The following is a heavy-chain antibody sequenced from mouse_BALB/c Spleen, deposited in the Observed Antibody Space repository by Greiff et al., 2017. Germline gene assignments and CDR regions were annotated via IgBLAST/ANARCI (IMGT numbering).Heavy chain of an antibody. Sequence: QVQLQQSGAELARPGASVKMSCKASGYTFTSYTMHWVKQRPGQGLEWIGYINPSSGYTNYNQKFKYKATLTADKSSSTAYMQLSSLTSEDSAVYYCARNDDLAWFAYWGQGTLVTVAA. D-gene: IGHD2-3*01. CDR1: GYTFTSYT. J-gene: IGHJ3*01. CDR3: ARNDDLAWFAY. V-gene: IGHV1-4*01. CDR2: INPSSGYT.